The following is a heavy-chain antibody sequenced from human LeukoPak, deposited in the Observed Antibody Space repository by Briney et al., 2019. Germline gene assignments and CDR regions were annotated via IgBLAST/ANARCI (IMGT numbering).Heavy chain of an antibody. J-gene: IGHJ4*02. V-gene: IGHV3-74*01. CDR2: IHSDGSST. Sequence: GGSLRLSCAASGFTFSSTWMHWFRQAPGKGPVWVSRIHSDGSSTIYADSVKGRFTISRDNARNTLYLQMNSLRAEDTAVYYCVRDRYYVPDYWGQGTLVAVSS. CDR3: VRDRYYVPDY. CDR1: GFTFSSTW. D-gene: IGHD3-16*01.